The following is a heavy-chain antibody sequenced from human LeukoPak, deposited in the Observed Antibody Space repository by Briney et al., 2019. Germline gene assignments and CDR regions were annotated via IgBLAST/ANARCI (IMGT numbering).Heavy chain of an antibody. CDR3: ARDLNSYGPYYYYGMDV. CDR2: INPNSGGT. V-gene: IGHV1-2*02. Sequence: GASVKVSCKASGYTFTGYYMHWVRQAPGQGLEWMGWINPNSGGTNYAQKFQGRVTMTRDTSISTAYMELSRLRSDDTAVYYCARDLNSYGPYYYYGMDVWGQGTTVTVSS. D-gene: IGHD5-18*01. J-gene: IGHJ6*02. CDR1: GYTFTGYY.